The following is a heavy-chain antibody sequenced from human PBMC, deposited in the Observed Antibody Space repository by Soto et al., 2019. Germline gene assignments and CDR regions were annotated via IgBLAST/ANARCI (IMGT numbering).Heavy chain of an antibody. CDR1: SLTFDRYD. CDR3: VKEHGTAMVRGGFAS. V-gene: IGHV3-23*01. CDR2: ISGSGGST. D-gene: IGHD5-18*01. J-gene: IGHJ4*01. Sequence: GGYLRLSSAASSLTFDRYDMSWAGHAPGKGLECVSGISGSGGSTYYAGSVKGRFTISRDNPRNTLYLQMSSLRPEDTAVYYCVKEHGTAMVRGGFASWG.